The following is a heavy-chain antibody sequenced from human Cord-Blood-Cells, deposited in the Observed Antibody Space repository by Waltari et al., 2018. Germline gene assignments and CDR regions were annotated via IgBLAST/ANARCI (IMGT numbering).Heavy chain of an antibody. J-gene: IGHJ3*02. V-gene: IGHV3-30-3*01. Sequence: QVQLVESGGGVVQPGRSLRLSCAASGFTFRSYAMHWVRQAPGKGLEWVAVISYDGSNKYYADSMKGRFTISRDNSKNTLYLQMNSLRAEDTAVYYCATNAFDIWGQGTMVTVSS. CDR3: ATNAFDI. CDR1: GFTFRSYA. CDR2: ISYDGSNK.